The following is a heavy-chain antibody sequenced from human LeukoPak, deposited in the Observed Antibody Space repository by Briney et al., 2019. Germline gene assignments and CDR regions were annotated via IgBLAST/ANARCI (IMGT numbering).Heavy chain of an antibody. D-gene: IGHD3-10*01. J-gene: IGHJ4*02. CDR3: ARGRHYYGSGTEYKGNDN. CDR1: GFTFSTYS. CDR2: KSYDGSNE. Sequence: GGSLRLSCAASGFTFSTYSMHWVRQAPGKGLEWVAVKSYDGSNEYYADSVKGRFTISRDTSKNTRYLQMNSLRSDDTAVYYCARGRHYYGSGTEYKGNDNWGQGTLVTVSS. V-gene: IGHV3-30-3*01.